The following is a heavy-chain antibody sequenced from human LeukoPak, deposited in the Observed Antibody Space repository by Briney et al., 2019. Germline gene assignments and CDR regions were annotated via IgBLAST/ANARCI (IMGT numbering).Heavy chain of an antibody. CDR3: ARVLGHLVLRFLESMDV. D-gene: IGHD3-3*01. Sequence: GGSLRLSCAASGFTFSSYAMSWVRQAPGKGLEWVANIKQDGSEKYYVDSVKGRFTISRDNAKNSLYLQMNSLRAEDTAVYYCARVLGHLVLRFLESMDVWGKGTTVTVSS. V-gene: IGHV3-7*01. CDR1: GFTFSSYA. CDR2: IKQDGSEK. J-gene: IGHJ6*03.